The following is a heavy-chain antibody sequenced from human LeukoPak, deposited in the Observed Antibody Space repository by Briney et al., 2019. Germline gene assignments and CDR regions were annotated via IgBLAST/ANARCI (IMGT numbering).Heavy chain of an antibody. V-gene: IGHV3-30-3*01. CDR3: ARTAYYYDSSGYDDAFDI. Sequence: PSGGSLRLSCAASGFTFSSYAMHWVRQAPGKGLEWVAVISYDGSNKYYADSVKGRFTISRDNSKNTLYLQMNSLRAEDTAVYYCARTAYYYDSSGYDDAFDIWGQGTMVTVSS. D-gene: IGHD3-22*01. CDR1: GFTFSSYA. CDR2: ISYDGSNK. J-gene: IGHJ3*02.